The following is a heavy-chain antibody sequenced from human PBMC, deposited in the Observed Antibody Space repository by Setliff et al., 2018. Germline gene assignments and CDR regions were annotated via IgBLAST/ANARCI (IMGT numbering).Heavy chain of an antibody. V-gene: IGHV4-34*01. J-gene: IGHJ4*02. CDR2: INHRGST. CDR3: ARGRNIAARLLDS. Sequence: KSSETLSLTCAAYGGTFSDYHWTWIRQSPEKGLEWIGEINHRGSTNYNPSLKSRVTISIDTSRDQFSLKLISMIAADTAVYYCARGRNIAARLLDSWGQGTLVTVSS. D-gene: IGHD6-6*01. CDR1: GGTFSDYH.